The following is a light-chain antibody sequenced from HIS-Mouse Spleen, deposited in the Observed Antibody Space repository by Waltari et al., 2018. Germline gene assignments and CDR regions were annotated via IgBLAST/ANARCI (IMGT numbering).Light chain of an antibody. V-gene: IGLV3-10*01. Sequence: SYELTQPPSVSVSPRQTASLPCSRDALPNTYAYWYQQKSGQAPVLVIYEDSKRPSGIPERFSGSSSGTMATLTISGAQVEDEADYYCYSTDSSGNHRVFGGGTKLTVL. J-gene: IGLJ2*01. CDR3: YSTDSSGNHRV. CDR2: EDS. CDR1: ALPNTY.